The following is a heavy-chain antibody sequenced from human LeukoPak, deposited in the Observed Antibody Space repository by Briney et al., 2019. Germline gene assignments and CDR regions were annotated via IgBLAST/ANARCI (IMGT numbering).Heavy chain of an antibody. CDR1: GFTFSSYG. CDR2: IRYDGSNK. D-gene: IGHD3-22*01. Sequence: GGSLRLSCAASGFTFSSYGMHWVRQAPGKGLEWVAFIRYDGSNKYYADSVKGRFTISRDNSKNTLYLQMNSLRAEDTAVYYCAKRLDYYDSREGAFDIWGQGTMVTVSS. CDR3: AKRLDYYDSREGAFDI. V-gene: IGHV3-30*02. J-gene: IGHJ3*02.